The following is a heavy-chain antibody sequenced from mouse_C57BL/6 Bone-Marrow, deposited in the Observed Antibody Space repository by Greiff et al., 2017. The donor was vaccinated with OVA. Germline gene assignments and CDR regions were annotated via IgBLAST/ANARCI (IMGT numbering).Heavy chain of an antibody. D-gene: IGHD4-1*01. Sequence: VKLQESGPGLVQPSQSLSITCTVSGFSLTSYGVHWVRQSPGKGLEWLGVLWSGGSTDYNAAFISRLSISKDNSKSQVFFKMNSLQADDTAIYYCARNWDVYPWFAYWGQGTLVTVSA. CDR1: GFSLTSYG. V-gene: IGHV2-2*01. CDR2: LWSGGST. CDR3: ARNWDVYPWFAY. J-gene: IGHJ3*01.